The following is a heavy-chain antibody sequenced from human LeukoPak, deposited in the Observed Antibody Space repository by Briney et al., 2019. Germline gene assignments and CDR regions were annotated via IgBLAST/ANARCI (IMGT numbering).Heavy chain of an antibody. Sequence: GGSLRLSCAASGFAFSSYAMSWVRQAPGKGLEWVSAISGSGGSTYYADSVKGRFTISRDNSKNTLYLQMNSLRAEDTAVYYCAKEIRCSGGSCYPGDAFDIWGQGTMVTVSS. V-gene: IGHV3-23*01. CDR1: GFAFSSYA. CDR2: ISGSGGST. CDR3: AKEIRCSGGSCYPGDAFDI. D-gene: IGHD2-15*01. J-gene: IGHJ3*02.